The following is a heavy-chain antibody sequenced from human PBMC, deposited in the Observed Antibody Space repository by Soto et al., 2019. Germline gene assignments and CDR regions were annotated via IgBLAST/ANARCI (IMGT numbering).Heavy chain of an antibody. J-gene: IGHJ3*01. V-gene: IGHV1-69*06. D-gene: IGHD5-12*01. CDR3: ATDRVVATTEPAFDV. CDR1: KGAFRTYA. CDR2: IILIFGRA. Sequence: QVQLVQSGAEVKKPGSSVKVSCKASKGAFRTYAISWVRQAPGQGLEWVGGIILIFGRADYAKKFQGRVTITADKFTSTAYMELSSLRSKDTAIYYCATDRVVATTEPAFDVWGQGTLVIVSS.